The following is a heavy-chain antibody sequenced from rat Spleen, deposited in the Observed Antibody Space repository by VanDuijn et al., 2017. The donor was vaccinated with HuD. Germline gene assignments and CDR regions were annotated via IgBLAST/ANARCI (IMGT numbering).Heavy chain of an antibody. V-gene: IGHV5-27*01. CDR3: TTSTYDWFVY. Sequence: EVQLVESGGGLVQPGRSLKLSCAASGFTFSNYYMAWVRQAPTKGLEWVATISHDGSRTYYRDSVKGRFTFSRENAKNTLYLQMDSLRSEDTATYYCTTSTYDWFVYWGQGTLVTVSS. CDR1: GFTFSNYY. CDR2: ISHDGSRT. J-gene: IGHJ3*01. D-gene: IGHD2-1*01.